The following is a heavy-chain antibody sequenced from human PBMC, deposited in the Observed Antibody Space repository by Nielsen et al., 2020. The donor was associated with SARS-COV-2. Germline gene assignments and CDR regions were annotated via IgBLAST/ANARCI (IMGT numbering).Heavy chain of an antibody. Sequence: GESLKISCVGSGFTFSSYSMNWVRQTPGKGLEWVSYILSSGRTIFYADSVKGRFTISRDNANNSLYLQMNSLRAEDTAVYYCASPGSDVDYWGQGTLVTVSS. V-gene: IGHV3-48*04. J-gene: IGHJ4*02. D-gene: IGHD6-6*01. CDR3: ASPGSDVDY. CDR1: GFTFSSYS. CDR2: ILSSGRTI.